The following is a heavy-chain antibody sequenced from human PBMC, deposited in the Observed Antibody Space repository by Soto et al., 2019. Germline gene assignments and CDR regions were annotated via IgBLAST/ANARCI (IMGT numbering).Heavy chain of an antibody. Sequence: SETLSLTCAVSGGSISSSNWWSWVRQPPGKGLEWIGEIYHSGSTNYNPSLKSRVTISVDKSKNQFSLKLSSVTAADTAVYYCARHNRKGDLGATPNWFDPWGQGTLVTVSS. V-gene: IGHV4-4*02. CDR3: ARHNRKGDLGATPNWFDP. CDR1: GGSISSSNW. D-gene: IGHD1-26*01. J-gene: IGHJ5*02. CDR2: IYHSGST.